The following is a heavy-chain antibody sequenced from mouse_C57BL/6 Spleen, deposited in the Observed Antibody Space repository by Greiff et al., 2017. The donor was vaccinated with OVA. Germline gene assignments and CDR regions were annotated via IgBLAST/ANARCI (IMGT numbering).Heavy chain of an antibody. CDR3: AIYDGYYDWYFDV. V-gene: IGHV6-6*01. Sequence: EVKVEESGGGLVQPGGSMKLSCAASGFTFSDAWMDWVRQSPEKGLEWVAEIRNKANNHATYYAESVKGRFTISRDDSKSSVYLQMNSLRAEDTGIYYCAIYDGYYDWYFDVWGTGTTVTVSS. D-gene: IGHD2-3*01. CDR2: IRNKANNHAT. CDR1: GFTFSDAW. J-gene: IGHJ1*03.